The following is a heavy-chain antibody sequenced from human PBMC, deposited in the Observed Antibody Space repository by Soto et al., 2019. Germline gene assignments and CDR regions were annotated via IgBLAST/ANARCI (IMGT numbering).Heavy chain of an antibody. Sequence: QRQLVQSGAEVKTPGASVKVSCKTSGYTFTSYYIHWVRQAPGQGLEWLGIVNPSGGITSTAHKFQGRVTMTRDTSTGTFYMDMNSLRYEDTAVDYCASSPAYSSSWYGITPDVSHGMDVWGQGTTVTVSS. J-gene: IGHJ6*02. CDR3: ASSPAYSSSWYGITPDVSHGMDV. D-gene: IGHD6-13*01. CDR2: VNPSGGIT. V-gene: IGHV1-46*01. CDR1: GYTFTSYY.